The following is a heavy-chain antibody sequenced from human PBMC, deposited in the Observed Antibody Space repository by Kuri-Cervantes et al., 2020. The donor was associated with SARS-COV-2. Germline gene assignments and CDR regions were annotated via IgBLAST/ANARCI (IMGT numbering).Heavy chain of an antibody. CDR3: ARALPWDLRGNDAFDI. CDR2: INDRGST. D-gene: IGHD1-26*01. CDR1: GGSFSGYY. J-gene: IGHJ3*02. Sequence: SQTLSLTCAVYGGSFSGYYWSWIRQPPGKGLEWIGEINDRGSTNYNPSLKSRVTISVDTSKNQFSLKLSSVTAADTAVYYCARALPWDLRGNDAFDIWGQETMVTVSS. V-gene: IGHV4-34*01.